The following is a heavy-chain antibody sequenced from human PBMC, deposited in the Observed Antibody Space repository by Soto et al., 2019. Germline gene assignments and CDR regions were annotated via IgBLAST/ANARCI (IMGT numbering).Heavy chain of an antibody. V-gene: IGHV4-59*08. Sequence: SETLSLTCTVSGGSISSYYWSWIRQPPGKGLEWIGYIYYSGSTNYNPSLKSRVTISVDTSKNQFSLKLSSVTAADTAVYYCAKWEYNWNYGNWFDPWGQGTLVTVSS. CDR3: AKWEYNWNYGNWFDP. D-gene: IGHD1-7*01. J-gene: IGHJ5*02. CDR2: IYYSGST. CDR1: GGSISSYY.